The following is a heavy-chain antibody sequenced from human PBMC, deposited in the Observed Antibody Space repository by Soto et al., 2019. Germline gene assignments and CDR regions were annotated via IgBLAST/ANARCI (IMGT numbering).Heavy chain of an antibody. CDR1: GLTFSRYW. J-gene: IGHJ4*02. D-gene: IGHD3-16*01. CDR3: GRGGQDAAGAYDADW. CDR2: ISSDGTTP. V-gene: IGHV3-74*01. Sequence: EVQLVESGGDLVQPGGSLRLSCAASGLTFSRYWMHWVRQAPGQGLVWLSRISSDGTTPSYADSVKGRFTISRDNAKNTLELQMSNLRAEDTATYYGGRGGQDAAGAYDADWWGQGTLVTVSP.